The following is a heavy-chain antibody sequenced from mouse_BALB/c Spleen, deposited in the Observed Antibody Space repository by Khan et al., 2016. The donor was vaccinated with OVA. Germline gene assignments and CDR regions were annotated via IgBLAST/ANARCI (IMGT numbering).Heavy chain of an antibody. V-gene: IGHV9-3-1*01. CDR1: GYTFTDYV. J-gene: IGHJ2*01. Sequence: QIQLVQSGPDLKKPGETVKISCKASGYTFTDYVMNWVKQAPGKGLKWMGWINTYTGEPTYADDFKGRFAFSLETSASTSYLQINSIKNEDTATYFCARVHGGYWGQGTTLTVSS. D-gene: IGHD1-1*01. CDR3: ARVHGGY. CDR2: INTYTGEP.